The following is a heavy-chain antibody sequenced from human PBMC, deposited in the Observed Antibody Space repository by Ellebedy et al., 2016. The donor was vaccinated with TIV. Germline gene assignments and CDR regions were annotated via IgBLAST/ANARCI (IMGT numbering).Heavy chain of an antibody. Sequence: GGSLRLSCAASGFTFSSFAMHWVRQAPGKGLEWLSVISGGGDSTYHADSVKGRLTITRDNSKNTLYLQMDRVRAEDTAVYYCAKGTSSGFNYDRVGCEYWGQGTLVTVSS. J-gene: IGHJ4*02. D-gene: IGHD3-22*01. CDR1: GFTFSSFA. V-gene: IGHV3-23*01. CDR2: ISGGGDST. CDR3: AKGTSSGFNYDRVGCEY.